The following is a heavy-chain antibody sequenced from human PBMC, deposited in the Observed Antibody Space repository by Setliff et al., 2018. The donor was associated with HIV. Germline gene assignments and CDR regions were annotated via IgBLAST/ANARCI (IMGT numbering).Heavy chain of an antibody. J-gene: IGHJ4*02. D-gene: IGHD3-16*01. CDR2: IHIGGNT. CDR3: ATERWLYQNFDS. CDR1: GGSINSGIYY. V-gene: IGHV4-61*02. Sequence: SCTVSGGSINSGIYYWTWIRQPAGKGLEWLGRIHIGGNTNYNPSLKSRVTMSVDTSKNQFSLNLNSVTATDTAIYYCATERWLYQNFDSWGQGTQVTVSS.